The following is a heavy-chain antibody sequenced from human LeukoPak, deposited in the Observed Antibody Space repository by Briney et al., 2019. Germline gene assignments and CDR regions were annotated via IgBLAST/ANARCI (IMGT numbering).Heavy chain of an antibody. CDR1: GFTFSSYE. CDR3: ARDPYCGGDCYYGEFDY. CDR2: ISSSSSYI. J-gene: IGHJ4*02. V-gene: IGHV3-21*01. D-gene: IGHD2-21*02. Sequence: KPGGSLRLSCAASGFTFSSYELNCVRQTPGKGLEWVSSISSSSSYIYYADSVKGRFTISRDNAKNSLYLQMNSLRAEDTAVYYCARDPYCGGDCYYGEFDYWGQGTPVTVSS.